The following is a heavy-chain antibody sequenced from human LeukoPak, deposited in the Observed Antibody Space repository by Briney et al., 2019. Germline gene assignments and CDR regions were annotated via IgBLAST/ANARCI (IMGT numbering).Heavy chain of an antibody. J-gene: IGHJ4*02. CDR3: ARGYGSGSYYTFDY. CDR2: IRYDGINK. D-gene: IGHD3-10*01. CDR1: GFTFSDYG. V-gene: IGHV3-30*02. Sequence: GGSLRLSCAASGFTFSDYGMHWVRQAPGKGLEWVAFIRYDGINKYYADSVQGRFSISRDNSKNTLYLQMNSLRAEDTAVYYCARGYGSGSYYTFDYWGQGTLVTVSS.